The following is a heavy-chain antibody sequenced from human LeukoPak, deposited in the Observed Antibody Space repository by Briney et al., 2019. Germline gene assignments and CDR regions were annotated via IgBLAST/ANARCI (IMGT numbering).Heavy chain of an antibody. D-gene: IGHD3-22*01. J-gene: IGHJ4*02. Sequence: SQTLSLTRTVSGGSISRGSYYWSWIRQPAGRGREWIGRIYTSGSTNYNPSLKSRVPISVDTSKNQFSLKLSSVTAADTAVYYCARERITMIVVVNGPCDYWGQGTLVTVSS. CDR1: GGSISRGSYY. CDR2: IYTSGST. V-gene: IGHV4-61*02. CDR3: ARERITMIVVVNGPCDY.